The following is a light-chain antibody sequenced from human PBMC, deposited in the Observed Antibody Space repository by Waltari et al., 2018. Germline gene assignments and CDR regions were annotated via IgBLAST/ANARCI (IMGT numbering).Light chain of an antibody. CDR3: QQYNDFIWA. J-gene: IGKJ1*01. V-gene: IGKV1-5*03. CDR2: QAS. CDR1: HIISRW. Sequence: DLQMTQSPSTLSASVGDRATITCRTSHIISRWLAWYQQKPGKAPKLLIHQASSLESGVPSRFRGSGSGTDFTLTINSLQPEDSATYYCQQYNDFIWAFGRGTKVEI.